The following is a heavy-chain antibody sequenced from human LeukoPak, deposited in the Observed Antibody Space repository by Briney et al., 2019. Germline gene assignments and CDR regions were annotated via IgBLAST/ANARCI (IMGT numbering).Heavy chain of an antibody. CDR1: GYTFTSYD. Sequence: GASVKVSCKASGYTFTSYDINWVRQATGQGLEWMGWMNPNSGNTGYAQKFQGRVTMTRNTSISTAYMELSSLRSEDTAVYYCARPWRTTGTTYGYWGQGTLVTVSS. CDR2: MNPNSGNT. D-gene: IGHD1-7*01. CDR3: ARPWRTTGTTYGY. J-gene: IGHJ4*02. V-gene: IGHV1-8*01.